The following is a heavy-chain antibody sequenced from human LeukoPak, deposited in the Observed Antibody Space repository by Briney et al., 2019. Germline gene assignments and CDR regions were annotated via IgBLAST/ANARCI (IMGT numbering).Heavy chain of an antibody. D-gene: IGHD5-12*01. J-gene: IGHJ4*02. CDR1: GFTFSSYW. Sequence: GGSLRLSCADSGFTFSSYWMGWVRQAPGKGLEWVANIRDDGSDKYYMDSVKGRFTISRDNAKKSLYLQMNSLRAEDTALYYCAKEGGASRIDYWGQGTLVTVSS. CDR3: AKEGGASRIDY. V-gene: IGHV3-7*01. CDR2: IRDDGSDK.